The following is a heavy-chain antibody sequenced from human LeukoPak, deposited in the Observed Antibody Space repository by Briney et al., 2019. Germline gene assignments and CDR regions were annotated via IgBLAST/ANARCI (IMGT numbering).Heavy chain of an antibody. Sequence: GGSLRLSCAASGFTFSSYWMSWVRQAPGKGLEWVANIKQGGSEKYYVDSVKGRFTISRDNSKNTLYLQMGSLRAEDMAVYYCARDGRITIFGYYMDVWGKGTTVTVSS. CDR1: GFTFSSYW. D-gene: IGHD3-3*01. V-gene: IGHV3-7*01. CDR2: IKQGGSEK. J-gene: IGHJ6*03. CDR3: ARDGRITIFGYYMDV.